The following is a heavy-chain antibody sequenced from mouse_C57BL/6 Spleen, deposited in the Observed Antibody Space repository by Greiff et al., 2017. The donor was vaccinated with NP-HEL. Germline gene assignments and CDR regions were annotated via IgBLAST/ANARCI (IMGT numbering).Heavy chain of an antibody. Sequence: EVQGVESGEGLVKPGGSLKLSCAASGFTFSSYAMSWVRQTPEKRLEWVAYISSGGDYIYYADTVKGRFTISRDNARNTLYLQMSSLKSEDTAMYYCTRVYYGYDGYFDYWGQGTTLTVSS. CDR1: GFTFSSYA. CDR3: TRVYYGYDGYFDY. CDR2: ISSGGDYI. V-gene: IGHV5-9-1*02. D-gene: IGHD2-2*01. J-gene: IGHJ2*01.